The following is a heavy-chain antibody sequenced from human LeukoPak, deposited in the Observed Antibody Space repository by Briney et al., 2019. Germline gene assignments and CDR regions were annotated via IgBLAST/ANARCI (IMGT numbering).Heavy chain of an antibody. CDR1: GFTFSSYA. J-gene: IGHJ3*01. D-gene: IGHD2-2*01. V-gene: IGHV3-23*01. CDR2: ISGSGGST. Sequence: PGGSLRLSCAASGFTFSSYAMSWVRQAPGKGLEWVSAISGSGGSTYYADSVKGRFTISRDNSKNTLYLQMNSLRAEDTAVYYCAKTTVAVVVPAAMRYAFDLWGQGTMVTVSS. CDR3: AKTTVAVVVPAAMRYAFDL.